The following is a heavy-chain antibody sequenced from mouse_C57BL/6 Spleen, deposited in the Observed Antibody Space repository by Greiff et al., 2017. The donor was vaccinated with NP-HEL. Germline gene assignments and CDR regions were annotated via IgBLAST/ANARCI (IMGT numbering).Heavy chain of an antibody. Sequence: VQLQQPGAELVRPGSSVKLSCKASGYTFTSYWMHWVKQRPVQGLEWIGNIDPGDSETHYNQKFKGKATLTVDKSSSTAYMQLSSLTSADSAVDDYARSDSSGQDYSDMDYWGQGTTVTVSS. V-gene: IGHV1-52*01. J-gene: IGHJ4*01. CDR1: GYTFTSYW. CDR2: IDPGDSET. CDR3: ARSDSSGQDYSDMDY. D-gene: IGHD3-2*02.